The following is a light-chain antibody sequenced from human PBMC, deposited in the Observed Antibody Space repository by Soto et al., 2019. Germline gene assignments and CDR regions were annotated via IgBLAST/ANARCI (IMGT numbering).Light chain of an antibody. Sequence: DIQMTQSPSSLSVSVGDRVTITCHASHDITNYLNWYQQKPGKAPKLLIYDVSKLESGVPSRFSGSGSGTDFTLTISSLQAEDIATYFCQQYDDLPITFGQGTRLEIK. CDR2: DVS. V-gene: IGKV1-33*01. J-gene: IGKJ5*01. CDR1: HDITNY. CDR3: QQYDDLPIT.